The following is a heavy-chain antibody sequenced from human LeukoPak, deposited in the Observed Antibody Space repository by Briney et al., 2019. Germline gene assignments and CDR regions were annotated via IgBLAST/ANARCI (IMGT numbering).Heavy chain of an antibody. CDR3: AKVLVVVPATRLYYFDY. J-gene: IGHJ4*02. V-gene: IGHV3-23*01. D-gene: IGHD2-15*01. CDR2: ISVSGGST. Sequence: GGSLRLACAAAGFSFSSYAMRWVRLAPGKGLEWVSFISVSGGSTYYADSVKGRFTISRDNSKTTLYLQMNSLRPEDTAVYYCAKVLVVVPATRLYYFDYWGQGTLVTVSS. CDR1: GFSFSSYA.